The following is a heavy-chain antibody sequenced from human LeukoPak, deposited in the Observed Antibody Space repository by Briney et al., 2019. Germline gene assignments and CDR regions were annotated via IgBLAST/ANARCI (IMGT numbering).Heavy chain of an antibody. CDR2: IYYSGST. Sequence: SETLSLTCAVYGGSFSGYYWSWIRQPPGKGLEWIGYIYYSGSTNYNPSLKSRVTISVDTSKNQFSLKLSSVTAADTAVYYCASTSSYYYDSSGYEDRGFDPWGQGTLVTVSS. D-gene: IGHD3-22*01. V-gene: IGHV4-59*01. CDR1: GGSFSGYY. CDR3: ASTSSYYYDSSGYEDRGFDP. J-gene: IGHJ5*02.